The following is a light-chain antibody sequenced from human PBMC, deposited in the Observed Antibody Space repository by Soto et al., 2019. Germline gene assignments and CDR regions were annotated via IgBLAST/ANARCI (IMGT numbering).Light chain of an antibody. V-gene: IGKV3-11*01. CDR3: QQRSNWKIT. Sequence: EIVMTQSPAPLSVSPGERATLSCRASQSVSSYLAWYQQKPGQAPRLLIYDASNRATGIPARFSGSWSGTDFTLTISSLEPEDVAVYYCQQRSNWKITFGQGTRLEIK. CDR1: QSVSSY. J-gene: IGKJ5*01. CDR2: DAS.